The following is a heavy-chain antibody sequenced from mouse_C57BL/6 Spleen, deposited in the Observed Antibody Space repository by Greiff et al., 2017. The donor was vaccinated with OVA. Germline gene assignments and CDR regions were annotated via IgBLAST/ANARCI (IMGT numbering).Heavy chain of an antibody. CDR2: INPYNGDT. Sequence: VQLQQSGPELVKPGDSVKISCKASGYSFTGYFMNWVMQSHGKSLEWIGRINPYNGDTFYNQKFKGKATLTVDKSSSTAHMELRSLTSEDSAVYYWARGGLDDTGGFAYWGQGTLVTVSA. CDR3: ARGGLDDTGGFAY. J-gene: IGHJ3*01. CDR1: GYSFTGYF. V-gene: IGHV1-20*01. D-gene: IGHD2-12*01.